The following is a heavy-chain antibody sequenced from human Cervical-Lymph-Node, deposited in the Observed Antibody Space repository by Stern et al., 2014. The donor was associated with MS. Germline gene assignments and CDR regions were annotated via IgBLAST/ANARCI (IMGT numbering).Heavy chain of an antibody. J-gene: IGHJ4*02. V-gene: IGHV1-3*01. CDR2: INAGNGNT. D-gene: IGHD1-26*01. Sequence: QVQLVQSGAEVKKPGASVKVSCKASGYSFIYSAMHWVRQAPGQRLEWMGWINAGNGNTKYSEKFKGRVTITRDTSATTGYMELSGLTSEDTAVYYCAKDGGYSPGKSLDFWGQGTLVTVSS. CDR1: GYSFIYSA. CDR3: AKDGGYSPGKSLDF.